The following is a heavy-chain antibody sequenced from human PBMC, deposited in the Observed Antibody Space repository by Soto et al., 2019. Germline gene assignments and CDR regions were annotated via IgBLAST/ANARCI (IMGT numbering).Heavy chain of an antibody. CDR3: AKDPSHHYYDSSGYTYYFDY. V-gene: IGHV3-23*01. J-gene: IGHJ4*02. Sequence: GGSLRLSCAASGFTFSSYAMSWVRQAPGKGLEWVSAISGSGGSTYYADSVKGRFTISRDNSKNTLYLQMNSLRAEDTAVYYCAKDPSHHYYDSSGYTYYFDYWGQGTLVTVSS. CDR1: GFTFSSYA. D-gene: IGHD3-22*01. CDR2: ISGSGGST.